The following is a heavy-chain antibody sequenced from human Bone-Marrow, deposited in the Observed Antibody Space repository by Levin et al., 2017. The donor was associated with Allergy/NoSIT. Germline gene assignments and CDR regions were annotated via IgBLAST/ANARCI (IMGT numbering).Heavy chain of an antibody. J-gene: IGHJ4*02. V-gene: IGHV3-23*01. CDR1: GFTFSSYA. Sequence: GGSLRLSCAASGFTFSSYAMSWVRQAPGKGLEWVSVISDNGVSTYYTDSVKGRFTISRDSSKNTLYLQMNSLGAEDTAIYYCAKGTSVTGTTRYFDPWGQGTLVTVSS. D-gene: IGHD1-7*01. CDR3: AKGTSVTGTTRYFDP. CDR2: ISDNGVST.